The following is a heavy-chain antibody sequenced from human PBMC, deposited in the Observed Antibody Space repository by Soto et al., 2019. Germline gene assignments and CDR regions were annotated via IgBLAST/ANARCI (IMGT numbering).Heavy chain of an antibody. CDR2: VSGSGGSA. CDR3: PNFSYEVIAVPPTFFDT. Sequence: TGGYLRLSCAGSGFTFSSYAMNWVRQAPGKGLEWISSVSGSGGSAYYADSVKGRFNISRDKSKNTIHLQMNSMRAEDKAIKNGPNFSYEVIAVPPTFFDTSGQATLLPVSS. J-gene: IGHJ4*02. D-gene: IGHD6-19*01. V-gene: IGHV3-23*01. CDR1: GFTFSSYA.